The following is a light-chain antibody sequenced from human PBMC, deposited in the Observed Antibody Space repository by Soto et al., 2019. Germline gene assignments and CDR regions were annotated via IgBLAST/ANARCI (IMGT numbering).Light chain of an antibody. J-gene: IGLJ1*01. CDR2: DVN. CDR3: SAHRRPNPYV. CDR1: ASDIGGYTF. V-gene: IGLV2-8*01. Sequence: QSALTQPPSASGSPGQSVAISCTGTASDIGGYTFVSWYQQHPGKAPKLLIYDVNKRPSGVPDRFSGSKSGNTASLTVSGLQAEDGAEYYRSAHRRPNPYVFGTGTKLTVL.